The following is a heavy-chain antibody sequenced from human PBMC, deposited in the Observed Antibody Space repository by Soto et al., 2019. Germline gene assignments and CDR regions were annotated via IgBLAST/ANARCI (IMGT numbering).Heavy chain of an antibody. Sequence: GGSLRLSCAASGFTFSSYGMHWVRQAPGKGLEWVAVISYDGSNKYYADSVKGRFTISRDNSKNTLYLQMNSLRAEDTAVYYCAKDFSSSGWYSRLYYYGMDVWGQGTTVTVSS. CDR1: GFTFSSYG. CDR2: ISYDGSNK. J-gene: IGHJ6*02. CDR3: AKDFSSSGWYSRLYYYGMDV. V-gene: IGHV3-30*18. D-gene: IGHD6-19*01.